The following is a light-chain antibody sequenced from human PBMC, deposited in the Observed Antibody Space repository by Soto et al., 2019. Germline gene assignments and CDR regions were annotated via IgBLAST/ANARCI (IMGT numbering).Light chain of an antibody. Sequence: EIVMTQSPATLSVSPGERATLSCRASQSVSSKLAWLQQKPGQAPRLLIYFASTRATDIPDRFSGSGSGTEFTLTISSLQSEDFAVYYCQQYNNWPHAFGQGTKLEMK. CDR2: FAS. CDR3: QQYNNWPHA. CDR1: QSVSSK. J-gene: IGKJ2*01. V-gene: IGKV3-15*01.